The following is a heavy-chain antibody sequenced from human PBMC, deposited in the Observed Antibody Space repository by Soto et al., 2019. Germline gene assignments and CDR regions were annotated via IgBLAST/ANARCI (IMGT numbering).Heavy chain of an antibody. CDR2: IWYDGSNK. CDR3: ARDSYGSGSRIDGAPDV. Sequence: QVQLVESGGGVVQPGRSLRLSCAASGFTFSSYGMYWVRQAPGKGLEWVAVIWYDGSNKYYADSVKGRFTISRDNSKNTLYLQMNSLRAEDTAVYYCARDSYGSGSRIDGAPDVWGQGTTVTVSS. V-gene: IGHV3-33*01. CDR1: GFTFSSYG. D-gene: IGHD3-10*01. J-gene: IGHJ6*02.